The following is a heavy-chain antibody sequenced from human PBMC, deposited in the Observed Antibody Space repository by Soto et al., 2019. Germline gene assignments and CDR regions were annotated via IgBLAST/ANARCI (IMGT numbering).Heavy chain of an antibody. J-gene: IGHJ4*02. CDR1: GYTFTSYA. CDR3: ARSIVVVTALDY. V-gene: IGHV1-3*01. D-gene: IGHD2-21*02. Sequence: ASVKVSCKASGYTFTSYAMHWVRQAPGQRLEWMVWINAGNGNTKYSQKFQGRVTITRDTSASTAYMELSSLRSEDTAVYYCARSIVVVTALDYWGQGTLVTVSS. CDR2: INAGNGNT.